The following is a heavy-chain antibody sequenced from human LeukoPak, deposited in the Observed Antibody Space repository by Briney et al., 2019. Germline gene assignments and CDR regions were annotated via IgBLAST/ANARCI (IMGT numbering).Heavy chain of an antibody. CDR1: GFTFSSYG. J-gene: IGHJ4*02. V-gene: IGHV3-23*01. D-gene: IGHD6-19*01. CDR3: AIHRTSGWLY. CDR2: ISGSGGST. Sequence: PGGSLRLSCAASGFTFSSYGMSWVRQAPGKGLEWVSSISGSGGSTYYADSVKSRFTISRDNSKNTLYLQMNSLRAEDTAVYYCAIHRTSGWLYWGQGTLVTVSS.